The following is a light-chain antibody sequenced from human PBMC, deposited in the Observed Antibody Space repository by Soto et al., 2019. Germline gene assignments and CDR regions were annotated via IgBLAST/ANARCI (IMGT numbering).Light chain of an antibody. V-gene: IGLV2-11*01. J-gene: IGLJ1*01. Sequence: QSALTQPRSVSGSPGQSVTISCTGTSSDVGGYNYVSWYQQHPGKAPKLMIYDVSKRPSGVPDRFSGSKSGNTASLTISGLQAEDEADYYCCSYAGSYTSYNYVLGTGTKVTVL. CDR1: SSDVGGYNY. CDR2: DVS. CDR3: CSYAGSYTSYNYV.